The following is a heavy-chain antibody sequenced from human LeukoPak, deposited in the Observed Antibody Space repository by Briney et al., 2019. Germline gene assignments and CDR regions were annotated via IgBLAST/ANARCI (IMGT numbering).Heavy chain of an antibody. Sequence: SETLSLTCTVSGGSISSGNYYWSWIRQPPGKGLEWIGEIDHSGSTNYNPSLKSRVTISVDTSKNQFSLKLSSVTAADTAVYYCARGIVLMVYATFDYWGQGTLVTVSS. CDR2: IDHSGST. D-gene: IGHD2-8*01. CDR3: ARGIVLMVYATFDY. J-gene: IGHJ4*02. CDR1: GGSISSGNYY. V-gene: IGHV4-39*07.